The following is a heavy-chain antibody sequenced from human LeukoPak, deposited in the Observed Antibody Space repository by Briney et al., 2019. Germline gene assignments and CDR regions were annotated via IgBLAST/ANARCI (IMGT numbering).Heavy chain of an antibody. CDR1: GYTFTSYY. D-gene: IGHD2-15*01. J-gene: IGHJ3*02. CDR3: ARVGYCSGGSCYSVNAFDI. Sequence: GASVKVSCKASGYTFTSYYMHWVRQAPGQGLEWMGWINPNSGGTNYAQKFQGRVTMTRDTSISTVYMELSRLRSDDTAVYYCARVGYCSGGSCYSVNAFDIWGQGTMVTVSS. V-gene: IGHV1-2*02. CDR2: INPNSGGT.